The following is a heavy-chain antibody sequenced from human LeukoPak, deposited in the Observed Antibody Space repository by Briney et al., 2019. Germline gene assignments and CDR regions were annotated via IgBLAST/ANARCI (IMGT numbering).Heavy chain of an antibody. J-gene: IGHJ6*02. D-gene: IGHD2-8*01. CDR3: ARDKNGYYYYGMDV. CDR1: GFSFNSYS. Sequence: GGSLRLSCAASGFSFNSYSMNWVRQAPGKGLEWVSYMSSSSTTIYYEDSVKGRFTISRDNAKNSLYLQMNSLRDEDTAVYYCARDKNGYYYYGMDVWGQGTTVTVSS. CDR2: MSSSSTTI. V-gene: IGHV3-48*02.